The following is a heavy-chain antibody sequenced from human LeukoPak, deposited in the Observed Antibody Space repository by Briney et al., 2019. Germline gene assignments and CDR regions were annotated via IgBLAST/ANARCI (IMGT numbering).Heavy chain of an antibody. J-gene: IGHJ4*02. Sequence: GGSLRLSCAASGFTFSNYAMNWVRQAPGKGLEWVAVISYDGTNQYYADSVKGRFTISRDNSKNTVFLQMNTLRAEDMAVYYCARVLWENKSSERKYWGLGTVVTVPS. CDR1: GFTFSNYA. CDR2: ISYDGTNQ. V-gene: IGHV3-30*04. D-gene: IGHD1-26*01. CDR3: ARVLWENKSSERKY.